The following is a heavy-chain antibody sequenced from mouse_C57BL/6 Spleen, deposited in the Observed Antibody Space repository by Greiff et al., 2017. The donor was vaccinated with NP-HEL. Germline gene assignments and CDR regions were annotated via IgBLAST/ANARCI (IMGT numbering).Heavy chain of an antibody. J-gene: IGHJ4*01. CDR1: GYTFTSYG. D-gene: IGHD1-1*01. CDR3: ALITTVVATGYYAMDY. CDR2: IYPRSGNT. Sequence: QVQLQQSGAEVARPGASVKLSCKASGYTFTSYGISWVKQRTGQGLEWIGEIYPRSGNTYYNEKFKGKATLTADKSSSTAYMELRSLTSEDSAVYFCALITTVVATGYYAMDYWGQGTSVTVSS. V-gene: IGHV1-81*01.